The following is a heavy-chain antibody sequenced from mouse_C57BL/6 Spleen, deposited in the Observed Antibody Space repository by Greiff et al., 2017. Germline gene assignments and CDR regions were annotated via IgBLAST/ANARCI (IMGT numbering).Heavy chain of an antibody. CDR1: GYTFTSYW. CDR3: ARKGYSNYLFAY. Sequence: VQLQQSGAELVKPGASVKMSCKASGYTFTSYWITWVKQRPGQGLEWIGDIYPGSGSTNYNEKFKSKATLTVDTSSSTAYMQLSSLTSEDSAVYYCARKGYSNYLFAYWGQGTLVTVSA. J-gene: IGHJ3*01. CDR2: IYPGSGST. V-gene: IGHV1-55*01. D-gene: IGHD2-5*01.